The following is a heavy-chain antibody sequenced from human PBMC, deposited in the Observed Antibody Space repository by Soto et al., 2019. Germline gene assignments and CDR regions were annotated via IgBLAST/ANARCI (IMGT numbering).Heavy chain of an antibody. D-gene: IGHD6-13*01. CDR1: GYTFTSYY. Sequence: ASVKVSCKASGYTFTSYYMHWVRQAPGQGLEWMGIINPSGGSTSYAQKFQGRVTMTRDTSTSTVYMELNSLRAEDTAVYYCAKNLIAAAGTDPDPWGQGTLVTVS. CDR2: INPSGGST. CDR3: AKNLIAAAGTDPDP. V-gene: IGHV1-46*01. J-gene: IGHJ5*02.